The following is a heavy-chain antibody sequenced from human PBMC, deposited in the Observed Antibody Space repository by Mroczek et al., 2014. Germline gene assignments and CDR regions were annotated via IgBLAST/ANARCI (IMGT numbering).Heavy chain of an antibody. Sequence: ESGGGVVQPGRSLRLSCAASGFTFSSYGMHWVRQAPGKGLEWVAVISYDGSNKYYADSVKGRFTISRDNSKNTLYLQMNSLRAEDTAVYYCAKDYDSSGYYPXDYVGPGNPGHPSPQ. CDR3: AKDYDSSGYYPXDY. J-gene: IGHJ4*02. CDR2: ISYDGSNK. D-gene: IGHD3-22*01. V-gene: IGHV3-30*18. CDR1: GFTFSSYG.